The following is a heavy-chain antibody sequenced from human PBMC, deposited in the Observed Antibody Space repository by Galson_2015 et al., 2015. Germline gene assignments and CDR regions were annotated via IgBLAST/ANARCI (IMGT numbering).Heavy chain of an antibody. Sequence: SLRLSCAASGFTFSSYGMHWVRQAPGKGLEWVAVISYDGSNKYYADSVKGRFTISRDNSRNTLYFQMNSLRVEDAAVYYCAKSLLMTSTYDGGIYYYGLDVWGQGTTVIVSS. CDR3: AKSLLMTSTYDGGIYYYGLDV. D-gene: IGHD3-10*01. CDR1: GFTFSSYG. CDR2: ISYDGSNK. V-gene: IGHV3-30*18. J-gene: IGHJ6*02.